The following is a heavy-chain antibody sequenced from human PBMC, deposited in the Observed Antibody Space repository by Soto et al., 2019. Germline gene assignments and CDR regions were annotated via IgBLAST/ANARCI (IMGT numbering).Heavy chain of an antibody. CDR3: AKDLLLFGVVSSPFYGMDV. D-gene: IGHD3-3*01. CDR1: GFTFDDYA. J-gene: IGHJ6*02. V-gene: IGHV3-9*01. CDR2: ISWNSGSI. Sequence: EVQLVESGGGLVQPGRSLRLSCAASGFTFDDYAMHWVRQAPGKGLEWVSGISWNSGSIGYADSVKGRFTISRDNAKNSLYLQMNSLRAADTALYYCAKDLLLFGVVSSPFYGMDVWGQGTTVTVSS.